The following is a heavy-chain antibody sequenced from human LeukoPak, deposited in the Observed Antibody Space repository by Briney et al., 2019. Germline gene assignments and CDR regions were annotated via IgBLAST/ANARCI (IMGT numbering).Heavy chain of an antibody. CDR1: GGSISSGGYS. D-gene: IGHD2-2*02. Sequence: SQTPSLTCAVSGGSISSGGYSWSWIRQPPGKGLEWIGYIYHSGSTYYNPSLKSRVTISVDRSKNQFSLKLSSVTAADTAVYYCARGTGYCSSTSCYRGLGLDYWGQGTLVTVSS. CDR3: ARGTGYCSSTSCYRGLGLDY. J-gene: IGHJ4*02. CDR2: IYHSGST. V-gene: IGHV4-30-2*01.